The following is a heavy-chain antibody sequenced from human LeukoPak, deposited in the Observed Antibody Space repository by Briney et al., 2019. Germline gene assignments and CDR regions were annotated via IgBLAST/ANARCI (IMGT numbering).Heavy chain of an antibody. CDR3: ARGGDGYNYAHFDY. V-gene: IGHV4-30-4*08. J-gene: IGHJ4*02. D-gene: IGHD5-24*01. Sequence: PSQTLSLTCTVSGGSISSGDYYWGWIRQPPGKGLEWIGYIYYSGSTYYNPSLKSRVTISVDTSKNQFSLKLSSVTAADTAVYYCARGGDGYNYAHFDYWGQGTLVTVSS. CDR1: GGSISSGDYY. CDR2: IYYSGST.